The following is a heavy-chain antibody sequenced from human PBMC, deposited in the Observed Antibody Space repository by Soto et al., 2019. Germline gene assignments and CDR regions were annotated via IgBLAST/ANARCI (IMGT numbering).Heavy chain of an antibody. Sequence: QVQLVESGGDVVQPGRSLRLSCAASGFTFSSYGMHWVHQAPGKGLEWVAVISYDVSNKYYADSVKGRFTISRDNSKNTLYLQMNSLRAEDTAVYYCATNSYGYVSTYYFDYWGQGTLVTVSS. CDR2: ISYDVSNK. V-gene: IGHV3-30*03. CDR3: ATNSYGYVSTYYFDY. J-gene: IGHJ4*02. CDR1: GFTFSSYG. D-gene: IGHD5-18*01.